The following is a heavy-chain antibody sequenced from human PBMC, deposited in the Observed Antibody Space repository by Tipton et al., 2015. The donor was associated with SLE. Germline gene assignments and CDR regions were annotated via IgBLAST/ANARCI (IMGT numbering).Heavy chain of an antibody. CDR1: DPSFSSSTYY. J-gene: IGHJ4*02. CDR3: ATSPLTL. Sequence: TLSLTCTVSDPSFSSSTYYWGWIRQSPGKGLEWIGSISYTGSTYYNPSLKSRVTISVDMSKNQFSLKLTSVTAADTAVYYCATSPLTLWGQGTLVTVSS. V-gene: IGHV4-39*07. CDR2: ISYTGST. D-gene: IGHD2-2*01.